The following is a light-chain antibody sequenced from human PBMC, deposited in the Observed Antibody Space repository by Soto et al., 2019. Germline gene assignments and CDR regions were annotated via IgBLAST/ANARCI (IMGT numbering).Light chain of an antibody. Sequence: QSVLTQPPSVSGAPGQTVTISCTGSSSNIGSHYGVHWYQQLPGAVPKLLIYGDINRPSGVPDRFSGSRSATSASLAITGLQAVDEADYYCQTYDSSLSGVIFGGGTQLTVL. CDR2: GDI. CDR1: SSNIGSHYG. J-gene: IGLJ2*01. V-gene: IGLV1-40*01. CDR3: QTYDSSLSGVI.